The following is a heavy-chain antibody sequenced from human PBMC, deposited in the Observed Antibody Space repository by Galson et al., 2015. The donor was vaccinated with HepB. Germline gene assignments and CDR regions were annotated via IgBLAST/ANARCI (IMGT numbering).Heavy chain of an antibody. CDR2: ISGSGGST. V-gene: IGHV3-23*01. CDR3: AKDDYYDSSGYPDAFDI. D-gene: IGHD3-22*01. CDR1: GFTFSSYA. J-gene: IGHJ3*02. Sequence: SLRLSCAASGFTFSSYAMSWVRQAPGKGLEWVSAISGSGGSTYYADSVKGRFTISRDNSKNTLYLQMNSLRAEDTAVYYCAKDDYYDSSGYPDAFDIWGQGTMVTVSS.